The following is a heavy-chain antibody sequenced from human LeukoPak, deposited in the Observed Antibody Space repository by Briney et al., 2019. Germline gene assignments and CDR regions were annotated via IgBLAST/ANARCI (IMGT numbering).Heavy chain of an antibody. CDR3: ARGLWYRGSGSFFDY. V-gene: IGHV4-59*01. J-gene: IGHJ4*02. Sequence: SETLSLTCTVSGGSISSYYWSWIRQPPGKGLEWIGYICYSGSTNYNPSLKSRVTISVDTSKNQFSLKLSSVTAADTAVYYCARGLWYRGSGSFFDYWGQGTLVTVSS. CDR1: GGSISSYY. CDR2: ICYSGST. D-gene: IGHD3-10*01.